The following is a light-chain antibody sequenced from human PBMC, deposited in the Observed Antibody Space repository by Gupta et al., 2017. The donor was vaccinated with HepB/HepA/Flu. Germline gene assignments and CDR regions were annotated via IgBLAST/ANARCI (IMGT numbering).Light chain of an antibody. CDR3: QQRSNWVT. CDR2: DAS. CDR1: QNVRTY. J-gene: IGKJ4*01. Sequence: IVLTQSPPPLSLSPGERATLSCRASQNVRTYLAWYQQKPGQAPRLLIYDASTRATDIPARFSGSGSGTDFTLTISSLEPEDFAVYYCQQRSNWVTFGGGTKVEIK. V-gene: IGKV3-11*01.